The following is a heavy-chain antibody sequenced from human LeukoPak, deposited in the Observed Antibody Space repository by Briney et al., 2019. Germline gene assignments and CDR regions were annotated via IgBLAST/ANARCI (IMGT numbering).Heavy chain of an antibody. CDR2: ISSSSSYI. D-gene: IGHD3-22*01. CDR3: ARGGNDYYDSSGYYQDFDY. J-gene: IGHJ4*02. V-gene: IGHV3-21*01. Sequence: TGGSLRLSCAASGFTFSSYSMNWVRQAPGKGLEWVSSISSSSSYIYYADSVKGRFTISRDNAKNSLYLQMNSLRAEDTAVYYCARGGNDYYDSSGYYQDFDYWGQGTLVTVSS. CDR1: GFTFSSYS.